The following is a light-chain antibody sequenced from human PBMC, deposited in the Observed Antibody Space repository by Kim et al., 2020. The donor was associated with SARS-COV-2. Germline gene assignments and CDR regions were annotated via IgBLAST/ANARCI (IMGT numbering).Light chain of an antibody. V-gene: IGLV3-21*04. J-gene: IGLJ1*01. CDR2: YDS. CDR3: QVCDSSSDHYV. Sequence: PGKTARITCGGNNIGSKSVHWYQQKPGQAPVLVIYYDSDRPSGIPERFSGSNSGNTATLTISRVEAGDEADYYCQVCDSSSDHYVFGTGTKVTVL. CDR1: NIGSKS.